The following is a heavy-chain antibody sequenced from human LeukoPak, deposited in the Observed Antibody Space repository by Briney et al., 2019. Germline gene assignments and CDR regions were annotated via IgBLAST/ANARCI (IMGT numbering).Heavy chain of an antibody. CDR3: ASTYYDILTGYYSTY. CDR2: ISGSGGST. V-gene: IGHV3-23*01. CDR1: GFTFSSYA. J-gene: IGHJ4*02. D-gene: IGHD3-9*01. Sequence: GGSLRLSCAASGFTFSSYAMSWVRQAPGKGLEWVSAISGSGGSTYYTDSVKGRFTISRDNSKNTLYLQMNSLRAEDTAVYYCASTYYDILTGYYSTYWGQGTLVTVSS.